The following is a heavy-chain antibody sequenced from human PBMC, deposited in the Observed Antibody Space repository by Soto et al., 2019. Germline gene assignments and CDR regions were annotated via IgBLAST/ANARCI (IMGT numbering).Heavy chain of an antibody. CDR3: AHTTTTLMGFEP. V-gene: IGHV2-5*02. J-gene: IGHJ5*02. CDR2: IYWDDDK. Sequence: QITLKESGPTLVKPTQTLTLTCTFSGFSLSTSGVGVGWIRQPPGRALEWLGIIYWDDDKRYSPSLKSRLTTTKDTSKNLVFLTVTNMDPVDTATYYCAHTTTTLMGFEPWGQVTLVTVSS. D-gene: IGHD1-26*01. CDR1: GFSLSTSGVG.